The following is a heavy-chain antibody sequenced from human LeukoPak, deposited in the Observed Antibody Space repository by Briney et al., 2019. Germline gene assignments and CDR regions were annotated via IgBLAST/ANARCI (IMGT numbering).Heavy chain of an antibody. CDR3: ARVLRSIAAASYLDY. D-gene: IGHD6-13*01. CDR1: GFTFSSYG. V-gene: IGHV3-30*02. CDR2: IRYDGSNK. J-gene: IGHJ4*02. Sequence: GSLRLSCAASGFTFSSYGMHWVRQAPGKGLEWVAFIRYDGSNKYYADSVKGRFTISRDNAKNSLYLQMNSLRAEDTAVYYCARVLRSIAAASYLDYWGQGTLVTVSS.